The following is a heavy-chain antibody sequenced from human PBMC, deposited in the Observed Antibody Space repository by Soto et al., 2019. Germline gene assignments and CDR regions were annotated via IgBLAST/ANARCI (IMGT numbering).Heavy chain of an antibody. V-gene: IGHV1-69*13. CDR1: GGTFGSYA. D-gene: IGHD3-22*01. CDR2: IIPIFGTA. J-gene: IGHJ4*02. CDR3: ARAPPYYYDSSGYFDY. Sequence: ASVKVSCKASGGTFGSYAISWVRQAPGQGLEWMGGIIPIFGTANYAQKFQGRVTITADESTSTAYMELSSLRSEDTAVYYCARAPPYYYDSSGYFDYWGQGTLVTVSS.